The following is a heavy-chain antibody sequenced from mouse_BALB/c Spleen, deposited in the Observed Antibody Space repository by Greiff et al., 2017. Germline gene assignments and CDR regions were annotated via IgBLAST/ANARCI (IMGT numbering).Heavy chain of an antibody. D-gene: IGHD1-1*01. CDR3: ARLRFYAMDY. J-gene: IGHJ4*01. CDR2: ISDGGSYT. V-gene: IGHV5-4*02. CDR1: GFTFSDYY. Sequence: EVQGVESGGGLVKPGGSLKLSCAASGFTFSDYYMYWVRQTPEKRLEWVATISDGGSYTYYPDSVKGRFTISRDNAKNNLYLQMSSLKSEDTAMYYCARLRFYAMDYWGQGTSVTVSS.